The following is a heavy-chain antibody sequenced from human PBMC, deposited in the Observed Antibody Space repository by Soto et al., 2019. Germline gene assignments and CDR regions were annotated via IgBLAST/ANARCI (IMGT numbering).Heavy chain of an antibody. CDR3: AGGYDSYYYGMDV. CDR2: IIPIFGTA. CDR1: GYSFTGHY. J-gene: IGHJ6*02. Sequence: SVKVSCKAFGYSFTGHYMHWVRQAPGQGLEWMGGIIPIFGTANYAQKFQGRVTITADESTSTAYMELSSLRSEDTAVYYCAGGYDSYYYGMDVWGQGTTVTVSS. D-gene: IGHD3-22*01. V-gene: IGHV1-69*13.